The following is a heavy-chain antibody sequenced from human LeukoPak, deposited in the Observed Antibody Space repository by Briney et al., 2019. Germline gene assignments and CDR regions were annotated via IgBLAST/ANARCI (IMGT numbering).Heavy chain of an antibody. Sequence: PSETLSLTCTVSGGSISSYYWSWIRQPPGKGLEWIGYIYNSGSTNNNPSLKSRVTISVDTSKKQFSLKLSSVTAADTAVYYCARQRRVRGAKEVYYYYYYYMDVWGKGTTVTISS. CDR1: GGSISSYY. D-gene: IGHD3-10*01. CDR3: ARQRRVRGAKEVYYYYYYYMDV. CDR2: IYNSGST. V-gene: IGHV4-59*08. J-gene: IGHJ6*03.